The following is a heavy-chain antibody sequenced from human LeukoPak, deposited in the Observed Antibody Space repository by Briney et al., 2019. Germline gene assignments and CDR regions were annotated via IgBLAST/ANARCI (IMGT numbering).Heavy chain of an antibody. CDR2: IYYSGST. D-gene: IGHD2-15*01. J-gene: IGHJ6*02. CDR1: GGSISSYY. V-gene: IGHV4-59*08. CDR3: ARLPWGVVRNYYYYYGMDV. Sequence: PSETLSLTCTVSGGSISSYYWSWIRQPPGKALEWIGYIYYSGSTNYNPSLKSRVTISVDTSKNQFSLKLSSVTAADTAVYYCARLPWGVVRNYYYYYGMDVWGQGTTVTVSS.